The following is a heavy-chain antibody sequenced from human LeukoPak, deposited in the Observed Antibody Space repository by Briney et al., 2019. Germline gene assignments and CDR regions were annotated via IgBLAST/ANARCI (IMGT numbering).Heavy chain of an antibody. J-gene: IGHJ4*02. CDR2: IYSDGKT. CDR1: GFIVSSNY. Sequence: GSLRLSCAASGFIVSSNYMTWIRQAPGKGLEWVSVIYSDGKTYYADSVKGRFTISRDTSSDTVSLQMNSLRVEDTALYYCARDRINMMVLGHDSGLDCWGQGTLVTVSS. V-gene: IGHV3-53*05. D-gene: IGHD3-22*01. CDR3: ARDRINMMVLGHDSGLDC.